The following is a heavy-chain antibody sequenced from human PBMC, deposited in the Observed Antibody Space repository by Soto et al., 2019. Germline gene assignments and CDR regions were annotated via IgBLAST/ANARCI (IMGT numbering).Heavy chain of an antibody. CDR2: IYPGDSDT. CDR1: GYSFTSYW. CDR3: ARLEGSSWSAYSFDY. J-gene: IGHJ4*02. Sequence: PGESLKISCKGSGYSFTSYWIGWVRQMPGKGLEWMGIIYPGDSDTRYSPSFQGQVTISADKSISTAYLQWSSLKASDTAMYYCARLEGSSWSAYSFDYWGQGPLVTVS. V-gene: IGHV5-51*01. D-gene: IGHD6-13*01.